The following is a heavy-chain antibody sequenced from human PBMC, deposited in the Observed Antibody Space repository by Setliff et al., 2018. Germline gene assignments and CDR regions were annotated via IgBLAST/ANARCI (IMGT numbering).Heavy chain of an antibody. V-gene: IGHV5-51*01. CDR1: GYIFTNYW. J-gene: IGHJ3*01. D-gene: IGHD2-2*01. CDR2: IYPGDSDT. Sequence: PSGTLKISCKASGYIFTNYWIGWVRQMPGKGLEWMGVIYPGDSDTRYSPSFQGQVTISADKSINTAYLQWSSLKASDTAIYYCTRHEDRNKCTSSSCYRENDAFDVWGQGAMVTVSS. CDR3: TRHEDRNKCTSSSCYRENDAFDV.